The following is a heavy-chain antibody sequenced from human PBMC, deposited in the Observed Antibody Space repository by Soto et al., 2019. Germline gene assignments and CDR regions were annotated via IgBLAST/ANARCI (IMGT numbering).Heavy chain of an antibody. J-gene: IGHJ5*02. Sequence: ASVKVSCKASGYTFTGYYMHWVRQAPGQGLEWMGWINPNSGGTNYAQKFQGWVTMTRDTSISTAYMELSRLRSDDTAVYYCARARSTSCHCWFDPWGQGTLVTVSS. CDR2: INPNSGGT. D-gene: IGHD2-2*01. V-gene: IGHV1-2*04. CDR1: GYTFTGYY. CDR3: ARARSTSCHCWFDP.